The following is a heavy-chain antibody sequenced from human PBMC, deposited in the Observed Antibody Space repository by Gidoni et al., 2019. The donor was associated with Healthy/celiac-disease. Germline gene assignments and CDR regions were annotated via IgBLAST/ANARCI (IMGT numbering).Heavy chain of an antibody. J-gene: IGHJ4*02. CDR3: ANLQELPTTPFDY. CDR2: ISGSGGST. Sequence: EVQLLESGGGLVQPGGSLRLPCAASGFTFSSYAMSWVRQAPGKGLEWVSAISGSGGSTYYADSVKGRFTISRDNSKNTLYLQMNSLRAEDTAVYYCANLQELPTTPFDYWGQGTLVTVSS. D-gene: IGHD1-26*01. V-gene: IGHV3-23*01. CDR1: GFTFSSYA.